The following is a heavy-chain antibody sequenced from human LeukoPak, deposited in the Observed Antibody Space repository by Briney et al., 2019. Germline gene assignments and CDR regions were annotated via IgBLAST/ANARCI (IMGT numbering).Heavy chain of an antibody. D-gene: IGHD2-15*01. V-gene: IGHV4-39*01. Sequence: PSETLSLTCAVYGGSFSGYYWGWIRQPPGKGLEWIGSIYYSGSTYYNPSLKSRVTISVDTSKNQFSLKLSSVTAADTAVYYCARHPLGYCSGGSCYYFDYWGQGTLVTVSS. J-gene: IGHJ4*02. CDR3: ARHPLGYCSGGSCYYFDY. CDR2: IYYSGST. CDR1: GGSFSGYY.